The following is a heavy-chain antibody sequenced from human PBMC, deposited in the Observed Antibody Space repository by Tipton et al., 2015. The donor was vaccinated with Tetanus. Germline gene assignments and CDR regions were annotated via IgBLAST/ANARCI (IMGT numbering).Heavy chain of an antibody. V-gene: IGHV4-30-4*01. CDR2: IYYSGST. CDR1: GDSIRSEDYY. CDR3: ARLTCSSPSCYYYYYYYVDV. Sequence: TLSLTCSVSGDSIRSEDYYWGWIRQSPGEGLEWLGYIYYSGSTYSNPSLKSRVSISLDASKNQFSLSLNSVTAADSATYYCARLTCSSPSCYYYYYYYVDVWGTGTAVAVSS. J-gene: IGHJ6*03. D-gene: IGHD2-2*01.